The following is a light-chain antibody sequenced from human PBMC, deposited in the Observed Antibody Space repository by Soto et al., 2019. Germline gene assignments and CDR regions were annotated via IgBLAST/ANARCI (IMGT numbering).Light chain of an antibody. Sequence: QSALTQPASVPGSPGQSITISCAGTSSDVGGYNYVSWYQQHPGKVPRLIISDVNKRPSGVSDRFSGSKSGNTASLTIFGLQAEDEADYYCASFTRSVTVVFGGGTKLTVL. CDR3: ASFTRSVTVV. J-gene: IGLJ2*01. V-gene: IGLV2-14*03. CDR1: SSDVGGYNY. CDR2: DVN.